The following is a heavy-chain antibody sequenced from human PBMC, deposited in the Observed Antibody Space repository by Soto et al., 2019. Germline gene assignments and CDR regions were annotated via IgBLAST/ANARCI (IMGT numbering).Heavy chain of an antibody. CDR1: GYTFTSYY. Sequence: ASVKVSCKASGYTFTSYYMHWVRQAPGQGLEWMGIINPSGGSTSYAQKFQGRVTMTRDTSTSTVYMELSSLRSEDTAVYYCARGVVGYYYYYGMDVWGQGTTVTVSS. CDR3: ARGVVGYYYYYGMDV. J-gene: IGHJ6*02. CDR2: INPSGGST. D-gene: IGHD2-15*01. V-gene: IGHV1-46*01.